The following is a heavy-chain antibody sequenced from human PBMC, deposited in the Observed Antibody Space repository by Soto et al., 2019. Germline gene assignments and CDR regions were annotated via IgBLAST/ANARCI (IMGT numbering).Heavy chain of an antibody. CDR3: ARDTGRASADL. V-gene: IGHV3-48*03. CDR1: GFTFSYYE. J-gene: IGHJ5*02. CDR2: ISHTDRLT. D-gene: IGHD6-13*01. Sequence: EVQLAESGGDLVQPGGSLRLSCVGSGFTFSYYEMNWVRQAPGKGLERVAFISHTDRLTHYPDSVKGRFTISRDNAKTSLYLEMTNLRVEDTAVYYCARDTGRASADLWGQGTLVSVSS.